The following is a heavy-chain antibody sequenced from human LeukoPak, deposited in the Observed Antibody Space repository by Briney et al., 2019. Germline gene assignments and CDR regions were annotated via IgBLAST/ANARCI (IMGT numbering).Heavy chain of an antibody. CDR3: AREPPLAGGQH. D-gene: IGHD1-26*01. CDR2: IYHSGST. CDR1: GGSISSSSYY. Sequence: SETLSLTCTVSGGSISSSSYYWGWIRQPPGKGLEWIGSIYHSGSTYYNPSLKSRVTISVDRSKNQFSLKLSSVTAADTAVYYCAREPPLAGGQHWGQGTLVTVSS. J-gene: IGHJ1*01. V-gene: IGHV4-39*07.